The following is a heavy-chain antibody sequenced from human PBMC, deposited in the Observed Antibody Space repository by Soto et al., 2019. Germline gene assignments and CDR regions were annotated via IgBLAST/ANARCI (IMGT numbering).Heavy chain of an antibody. J-gene: IGHJ6*03. Sequence: EVQLLESGGGLVQPGGSLRLSCAASGFTFGSYAMNWLRQAPGRGLECVSFISGSGRTTYYAASVKGRFTVSRDNSKNTLYLQMSSLRAEDTALYYCAKFRGASYSYYYMDVWGKGTTVTVSS. CDR2: ISGSGRTT. CDR1: GFTFGSYA. D-gene: IGHD3-16*01. V-gene: IGHV3-23*01. CDR3: AKFRGASYSYYYMDV.